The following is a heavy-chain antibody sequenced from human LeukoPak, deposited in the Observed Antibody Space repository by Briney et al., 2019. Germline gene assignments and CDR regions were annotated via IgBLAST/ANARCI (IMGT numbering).Heavy chain of an antibody. V-gene: IGHV3-7*01. CDR1: GFRLNGYW. CDR2: IKQDGSKT. CDR3: ATLGDIAVVDDSFDI. Sequence: GGSLKLSCAASGFRLNGYWMSWVRQAPGKGLERVASIKQDGSKTFYVDSVKARFTISRDNAQNSLYLQMNSLRVDDTAVYYCATLGDIAVVDDSFDIWGQGTTVTVSS. J-gene: IGHJ3*02. D-gene: IGHD2-15*01.